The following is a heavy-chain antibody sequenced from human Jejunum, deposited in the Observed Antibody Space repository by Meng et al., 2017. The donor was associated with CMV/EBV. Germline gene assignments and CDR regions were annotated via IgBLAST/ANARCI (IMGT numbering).Heavy chain of an antibody. CDR3: ARDYNRRAFDP. Sequence: SCKVSGYTFTGFYIHWVRQAPGEGLEWMGWINLNIGGTDYAQKFQGRVIMTRDTSGSTAYMELSRLRSDDTAIYYCARDYNRRAFDPWGQGTLVTVSS. J-gene: IGHJ5*02. CDR1: GYTFTGFY. D-gene: IGHD3-10*01. V-gene: IGHV1-2*02. CDR2: INLNIGGT.